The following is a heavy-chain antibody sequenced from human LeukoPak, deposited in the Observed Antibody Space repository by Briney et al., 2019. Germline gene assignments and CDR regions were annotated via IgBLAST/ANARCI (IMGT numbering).Heavy chain of an antibody. V-gene: IGHV3-33*08. CDR1: GFTFSSYW. CDR3: ARDGDIAAAGTGDY. D-gene: IGHD6-13*01. Sequence: GRSLRLSCAASGFTFSSYWMHWVRQAPGKGLEWVAVIWYDGSNKYYADSVKGRFTISRDNSKNTLYLQMSSLRAEDTAVYYCARDGDIAAAGTGDYWGQGTLVTVSS. CDR2: IWYDGSNK. J-gene: IGHJ4*02.